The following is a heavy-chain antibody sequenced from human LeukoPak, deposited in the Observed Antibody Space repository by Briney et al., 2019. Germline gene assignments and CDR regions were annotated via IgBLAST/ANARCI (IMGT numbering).Heavy chain of an antibody. CDR3: ARPTIARGIDY. CDR1: GGSISSSSYY. Sequence: PLETLSLTCTVSGGSISSSSYYWGWIRQPPGKGLEWIGGIYYSGSTYYNPSLKSRVTISVDTSKNQFSLKLSSVTAADTAVYYCARPTIARGIDYWGQGTLVTVSS. V-gene: IGHV4-39*01. D-gene: IGHD3-16*01. CDR2: IYYSGST. J-gene: IGHJ4*02.